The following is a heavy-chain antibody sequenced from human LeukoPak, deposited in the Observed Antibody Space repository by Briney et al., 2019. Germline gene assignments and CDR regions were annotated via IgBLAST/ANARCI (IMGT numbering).Heavy chain of an antibody. CDR2: ISYDGSNK. V-gene: IGHV3-30*04. Sequence: GGSLRLSCAASGFTFSSYAMHWVRQAPGKGLEWVAVISYDGSNKYYADSVKGRFTISRDNSKNTLYLQMNSLRAEDTAVYYCARDFGCELYYFDYWGQGTLVTVSS. D-gene: IGHD1-1*01. J-gene: IGHJ4*02. CDR1: GFTFSSYA. CDR3: ARDFGCELYYFDY.